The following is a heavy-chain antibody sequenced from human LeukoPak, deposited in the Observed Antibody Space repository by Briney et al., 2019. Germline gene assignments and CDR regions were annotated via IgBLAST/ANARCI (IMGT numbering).Heavy chain of an antibody. CDR3: AGYDSSGYSTYYFDY. Sequence: GGSLRLSCAASGFTFSRSDMHWVRQATGKGLEWVSAIGTPGDTYYPGSVKGRFTISRDNSKNMLYLQMNSLRAEDTAVYYCAGYDSSGYSTYYFDYWGQGTLVTVSS. V-gene: IGHV3-13*01. J-gene: IGHJ4*02. D-gene: IGHD3-22*01. CDR1: GFTFSRSD. CDR2: IGTPGDT.